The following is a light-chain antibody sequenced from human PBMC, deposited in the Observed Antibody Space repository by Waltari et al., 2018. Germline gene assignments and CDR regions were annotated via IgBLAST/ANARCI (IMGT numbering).Light chain of an antibody. CDR1: PCPTTY. CDR2: EDS. CDR3: SSTDNSGDQRV. J-gene: IGLJ3*02. Sequence: SYELTQPPSVSVSPGLTARITCPGAPCPTTYAYWYPQKSGQAPVLVIYEDSKRPSGIPERFSGSSSGTMATLTISGAQVEDEADYYCSSTDNSGDQRVFGGGTKLTVL. V-gene: IGLV3-10*01.